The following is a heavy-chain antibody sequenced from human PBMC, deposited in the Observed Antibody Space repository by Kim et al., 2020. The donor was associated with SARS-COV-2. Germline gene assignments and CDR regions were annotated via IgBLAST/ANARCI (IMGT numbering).Heavy chain of an antibody. CDR2: IYYSGST. V-gene: IGHV4-59*08. Sequence: SETLSLTCTVSGGSISSYYWSWIRQPPGKGLEWIGYIYYSGSTNYNPSLKSRVTISVDTSKNQFSLKLSSVTAADTAVYYCARHYIPPITMIGRGDAFDIWGQGTMVTVSS. CDR3: ARHYIPPITMIGRGDAFDI. J-gene: IGHJ3*02. D-gene: IGHD3-22*01. CDR1: GGSISSYY.